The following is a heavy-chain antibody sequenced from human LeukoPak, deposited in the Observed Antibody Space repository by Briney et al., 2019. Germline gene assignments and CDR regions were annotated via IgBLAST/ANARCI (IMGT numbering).Heavy chain of an antibody. D-gene: IGHD3-3*01. CDR1: GVSISSYY. CDR2: IYYSGST. Sequence: MPSETLSLTCTVSGVSISSYYWSWIRQPPGKRLEWIGHIYYSGSTNYNPSLKSRVTISVDTSKNQSSLKLSSVTAADTAVYYCASRSSIWSGYQDTLYYFDSWGQGTLVTVSS. V-gene: IGHV4-59*01. CDR3: ASRSSIWSGYQDTLYYFDS. J-gene: IGHJ4*02.